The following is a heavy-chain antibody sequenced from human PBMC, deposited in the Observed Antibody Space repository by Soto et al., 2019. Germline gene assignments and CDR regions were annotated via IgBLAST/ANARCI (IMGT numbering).Heavy chain of an antibody. CDR2: INHSGST. CDR3: ARERSGSSGYYYYYYYGMDV. Sequence: SETLSLTCAVYGGSFSGYYWSWIRQPPGKGLEWIGEINHSGSTNYNPSLKSRVTISVDTSKNQFSLKLSSVTAADTAVYYCARERSGSSGYYYYYYYGMDVWGQGTTVTVSS. CDR1: GGSFSGYY. V-gene: IGHV4-34*01. J-gene: IGHJ6*02. D-gene: IGHD2-15*01.